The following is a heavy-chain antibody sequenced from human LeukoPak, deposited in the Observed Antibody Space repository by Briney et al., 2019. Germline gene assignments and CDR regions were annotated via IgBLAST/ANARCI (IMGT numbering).Heavy chain of an antibody. Sequence: GGSLRLSCAASGFTFDDYAMHWVRQAPGKGLEWVSGISWNSGSIDYADSVRGRFAISRDNAKNSLYLQMNSLRAEDTALYYCAKGGTGSGNLVSHWGQGTLVTVSS. CDR3: AKGGTGSGNLVSH. CDR1: GFTFDDYA. CDR2: ISWNSGSI. D-gene: IGHD3-10*01. V-gene: IGHV3-9*01. J-gene: IGHJ4*02.